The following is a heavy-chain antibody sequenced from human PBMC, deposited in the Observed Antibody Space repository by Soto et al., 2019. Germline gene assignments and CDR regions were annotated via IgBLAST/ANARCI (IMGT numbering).Heavy chain of an antibody. CDR2: ISAYNGNT. V-gene: IGHV1-18*01. Sequence: ASVKVSCKASGYTFTSYGISWVRQAPGQGLEWMGWISAYNGNTNYAQKLQGRVTMTTDTSTSTAYMELRSLRSDDTAVYYCARDAGRSTNTKREPRCMDVWGQGTTATVSS. CDR1: GYTFTSYG. D-gene: IGHD1-1*01. J-gene: IGHJ6*02. CDR3: ARDAGRSTNTKREPRCMDV.